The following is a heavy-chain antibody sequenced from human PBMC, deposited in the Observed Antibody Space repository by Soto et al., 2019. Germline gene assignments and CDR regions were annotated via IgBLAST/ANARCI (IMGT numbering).Heavy chain of an antibody. J-gene: IGHJ4*02. CDR3: ASTYYDFWSGEPTIDY. Sequence: PSETLSLTCTVSGGSISSSSYYWGWIRQPPGKGLEWIGSIYYSGSTYYNPSLKSRVTISVDTSKNQFSLKLSSVTAADTAVYYCASTYYDFWSGEPTIDYWGQGTLVTVS. CDR1: GGSISSSSYY. D-gene: IGHD3-3*01. CDR2: IYYSGST. V-gene: IGHV4-39*01.